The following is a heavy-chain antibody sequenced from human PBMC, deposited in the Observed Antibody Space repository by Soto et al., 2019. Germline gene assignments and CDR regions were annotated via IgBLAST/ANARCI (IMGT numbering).Heavy chain of an antibody. CDR2: ISYSGST. D-gene: IGHD2-15*01. CDR3: ATMGTPATGLYFFDY. J-gene: IGHJ4*02. V-gene: IGHV4-30-4*01. CDR1: GGSISSGNYY. Sequence: QVQLQESGPGLVKPSQTLSLTCTVSGGSISSGNYYWSWIRQPPGKGLEWIGFISYSGSTYYSTSLKSRVTISVDTSKSQFSLNLSCVTAADTSVYYCATMGTPATGLYFFDYWGQGSLVTVSS.